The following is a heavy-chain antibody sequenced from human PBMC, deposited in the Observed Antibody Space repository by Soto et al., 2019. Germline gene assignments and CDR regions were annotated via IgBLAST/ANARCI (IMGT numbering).Heavy chain of an antibody. D-gene: IGHD3-22*01. CDR2: IYPGDSDT. V-gene: IGHV5-51*01. CDR1: GYSFTSYW. CDR3: ARSGYYDSSGYYFPSHFDY. J-gene: IGHJ4*02. Sequence: PGESLKISCKGSGYSFTSYWIGWVRQMPGKGLEWMGIIYPGDSDTRYIPSFQGQVTISADKSIITAYLQWSSLKASDTAMYYCARSGYYDSSGYYFPSHFDYWGQGTLVTVSS.